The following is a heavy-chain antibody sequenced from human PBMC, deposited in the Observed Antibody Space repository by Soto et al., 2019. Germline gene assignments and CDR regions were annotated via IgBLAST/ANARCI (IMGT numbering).Heavy chain of an antibody. CDR3: VKVYQYVGSGWTYVDY. CDR2: ISYDGSNK. J-gene: IGHJ4*02. CDR1: GFTFSNYA. V-gene: IGHV3-30*18. Sequence: PGGSLRLSCAVSGFTFSNYAMHWVRQAPGKGLEWVAFISYDGSNKYYADSVKGRFTISRDNSKNTLYLQTNSLRAEDTAVYYCVKVYQYVGSGWTYVDYWGQGTLVTVSS. D-gene: IGHD6-25*01.